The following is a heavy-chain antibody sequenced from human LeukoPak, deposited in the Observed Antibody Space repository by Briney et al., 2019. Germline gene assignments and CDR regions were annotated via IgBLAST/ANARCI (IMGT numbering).Heavy chain of an antibody. CDR2: INHSGST. CDR1: GGSFSGYY. J-gene: IGHJ6*02. Sequence: PSETLSLTCAVYGGSFSGYYWSWIRQPPGKGLEWIGEINHSGSTNYNPSLKSRVTISVDTSKNQFSLKLGSVTAADTAVYYCARGGNYDFWSGYWLRRDYYYGMDVWGQGTTVTVSS. CDR3: ARGGNYDFWSGYWLRRDYYYGMDV. D-gene: IGHD3-3*01. V-gene: IGHV4-34*01.